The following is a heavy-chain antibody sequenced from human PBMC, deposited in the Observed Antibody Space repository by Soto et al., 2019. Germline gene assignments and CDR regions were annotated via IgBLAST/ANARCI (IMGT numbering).Heavy chain of an antibody. D-gene: IGHD3-10*01. CDR2: ITGYNRHT. CDR1: GDTFTNYA. CDR3: ARSGFYGSGSRPYYFES. J-gene: IGHJ4*02. Sequence: GASVKVSCKASGDTFTNYAIAWVRKAPGQGLEWMGGITGYNRHTKNAQKLQGRVTMTTDTSTSTDYMELRSLRSDDTAVYYCARSGFYGSGSRPYYFESWGQGTLVNVSS. V-gene: IGHV1-18*01.